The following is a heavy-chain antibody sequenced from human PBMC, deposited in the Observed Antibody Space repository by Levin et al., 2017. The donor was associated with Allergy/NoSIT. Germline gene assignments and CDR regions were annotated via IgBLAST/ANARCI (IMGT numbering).Heavy chain of an antibody. D-gene: IGHD2/OR15-2a*01. CDR3: ARDQSIIVIGTD. Sequence: GESLKISCQASGYTFTSYGISWVRQVPGQGLEWVGWIRVYSGDKKYAEKLQDRVTLTADISTRTAYLELRNLKSDDTAVYYCARDQSIIVIGTDWGQGTLVTVSS. J-gene: IGHJ1*01. CDR2: IRVYSGDK. CDR1: GYTFTSYG. V-gene: IGHV1-18*01.